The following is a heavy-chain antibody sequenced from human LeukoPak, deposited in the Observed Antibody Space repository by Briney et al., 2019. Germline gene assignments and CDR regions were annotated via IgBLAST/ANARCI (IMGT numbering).Heavy chain of an antibody. J-gene: IGHJ4*02. CDR3: ARDLSGPEDS. CDR1: GFTFSDYW. V-gene: IGHV3-74*01. D-gene: IGHD6-19*01. CDR2: INADGSRT. Sequence: AGGSLRLSCAASGFTFSDYWMHWVRQSPGKGLVWVSLINADGSRTKYAGSVKGRFTISRDNAKNTLYLQMNSLRAEDTAVYYCARDLSGPEDSWGQGTLVTVSS.